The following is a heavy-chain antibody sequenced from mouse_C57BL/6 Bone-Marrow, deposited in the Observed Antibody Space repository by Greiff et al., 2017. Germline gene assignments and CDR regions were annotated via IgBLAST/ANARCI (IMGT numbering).Heavy chain of an antibody. D-gene: IGHD4-1*01. CDR3: AWDWYFDV. CDR1: GYTFTSYW. Sequence: QVQLQQPGAELVRPGTSVKLSCKASGYTFTSYWMHWVKQRPGQGLEWIGVIDPSDSYTNYNQKFKGKATLTVDTSSSTAYMQLSSLTSEDSAVYYCAWDWYFDVWGTGTTGTVSS. J-gene: IGHJ1*03. CDR2: IDPSDSYT. V-gene: IGHV1-59*01.